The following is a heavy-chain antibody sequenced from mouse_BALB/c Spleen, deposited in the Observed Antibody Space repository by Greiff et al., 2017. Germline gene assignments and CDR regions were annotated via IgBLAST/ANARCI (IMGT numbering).Heavy chain of an antibody. J-gene: IGHJ4*01. CDR2: IDTSDSYT. CDR3: TTIYYGNYYAMDY. Sequence: VQLQQPGAELVMPGASVKMSCKASGYTFTDYWMHWVKQRPGQGLEWIGAIDTSDSYTSYNQKFKGKATLTVDKSSSTAYMQLSSLTSEDSAVYYCTTIYYGNYYAMDYWGQGTSVTVSS. D-gene: IGHD2-1*01. V-gene: IGHV1-69*01. CDR1: GYTFTDYW.